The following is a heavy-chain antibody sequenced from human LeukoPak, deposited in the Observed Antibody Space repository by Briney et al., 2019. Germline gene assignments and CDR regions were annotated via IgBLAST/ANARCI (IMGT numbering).Heavy chain of an antibody. J-gene: IGHJ4*02. V-gene: IGHV4-59*01. CDR2: IYYSGST. CDR1: GDSISSYY. D-gene: IGHD3-22*01. CDR3: ARQMWSSGYHFDY. Sequence: SETLSLTCTVSGDSISSYYWSWIRQPPGKGLEWIGYIYYSGSTNYNPSLKSRVTISVDPSKNQFSLKLSSVTAADTAVYYCARQMWSSGYHFDYWGQGTLVTVSS.